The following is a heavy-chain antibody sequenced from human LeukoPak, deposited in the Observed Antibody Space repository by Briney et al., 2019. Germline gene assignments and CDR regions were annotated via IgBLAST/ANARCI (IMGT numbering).Heavy chain of an antibody. CDR3: AKKNSGSDYFDF. Sequence: GSLRLSCAASGFTFSSYAMSWVRQAPGKGLEWVSGISAGGGSTYYADSVKGRFTISRDNSKNTLYVQMNSLRAEDTAVYYCAKKNSGSDYFDFWGQGTLVTVSS. CDR1: GFTFSSYA. D-gene: IGHD1-26*01. J-gene: IGHJ4*02. CDR2: ISAGGGST. V-gene: IGHV3-23*01.